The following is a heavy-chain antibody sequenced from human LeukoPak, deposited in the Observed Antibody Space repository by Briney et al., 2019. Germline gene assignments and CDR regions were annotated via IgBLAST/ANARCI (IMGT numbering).Heavy chain of an antibody. CDR2: IYYSGST. D-gene: IGHD3-10*01. CDR3: ASAMVRGPFGY. Sequence: SETLSLTCTVSGGSISSSSYYWGWIRQPPGKGLEWIGSIYYSGSTYYNPSLKSRVTISVDTSKNQFSLKLSSVTAADTAVYYCASAMVRGPFGYWGQGTLVTVSS. CDR1: GGSISSSSYY. J-gene: IGHJ4*02. V-gene: IGHV4-39*01.